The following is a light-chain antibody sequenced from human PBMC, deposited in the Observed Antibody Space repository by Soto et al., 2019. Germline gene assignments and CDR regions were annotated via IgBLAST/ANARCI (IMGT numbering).Light chain of an antibody. Sequence: QSVLTQPPSASGTPGQRVTISCSGSSSNVGSNTVNWYQQLPGRAPKLLIYNNNQRPSGVPDRFSDSKSGTAASLAISGLQSEDEADCYCSAWDDSLKVVLFGGGTKVTVL. J-gene: IGLJ2*01. CDR3: SAWDDSLKVVL. CDR1: SSNVGSNT. CDR2: NNN. V-gene: IGLV1-44*01.